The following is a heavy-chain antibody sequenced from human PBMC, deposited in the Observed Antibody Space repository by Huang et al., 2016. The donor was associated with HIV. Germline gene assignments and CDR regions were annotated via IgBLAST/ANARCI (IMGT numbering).Heavy chain of an antibody. V-gene: IGHV3-73*01. CDR2: IRSKANSYAT. D-gene: IGHD3-22*01. J-gene: IGHJ4*02. Sequence: EVQLVESGGGLVQPGGSLKLSCAASGFTFSGSAMHGVRQAAGKGREWVGRIRSKANSYATAYAASVKGRFTISRDDSKNTAYLQMNSLKTEDTAVYYCTRLTMIGDGDYWGQGTLVTVSS. CDR3: TRLTMIGDGDY. CDR1: GFTFSGSA.